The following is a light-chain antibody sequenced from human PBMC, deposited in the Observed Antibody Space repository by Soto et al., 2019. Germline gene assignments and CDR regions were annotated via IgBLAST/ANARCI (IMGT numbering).Light chain of an antibody. V-gene: IGKV1-39*01. Sequence: DTQMTQSPSSLSASVGDRVTISCRASQSISNYLNWYQQKPGKAPKFLIYAASDLQSGVPSRFSGSGSGTDITLTISSLQPEDFATYYCQQSFSTPLTFGGGTKVEI. J-gene: IGKJ4*01. CDR2: AAS. CDR1: QSISNY. CDR3: QQSFSTPLT.